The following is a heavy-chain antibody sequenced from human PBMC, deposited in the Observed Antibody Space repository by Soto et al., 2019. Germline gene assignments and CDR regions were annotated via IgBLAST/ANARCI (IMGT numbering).Heavy chain of an antibody. Sequence: QVQLVQSGAEVKKPGASVKVSCKTSGYTFISYGITWVRQAPGQGLEWMGRISAYNGDTDYAQSFQGRLTMTTDTSTSPAYMELRSLTSDETAVYYCAGGASSLPGFYWGQGTLVTVSS. CDR3: AGGASSLPGFY. V-gene: IGHV1-18*01. CDR2: ISAYNGDT. CDR1: GYTFISYG. J-gene: IGHJ4*02. D-gene: IGHD6-13*01.